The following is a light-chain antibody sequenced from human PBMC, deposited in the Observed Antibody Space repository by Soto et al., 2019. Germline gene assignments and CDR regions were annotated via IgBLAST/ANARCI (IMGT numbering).Light chain of an antibody. CDR3: LQHNSYPPT. Sequence: DIQMTQSPSSLSASVGDRVIITCRARQGIRIDLGRYQQKQGKAPKRLIYAASSLQSVVPSRFSGSGAGTEFTLTISSLQPEDFATYYCLQHNSYPPTFGQGTKVEIK. CDR2: AAS. CDR1: QGIRID. J-gene: IGKJ1*01. V-gene: IGKV1-17*01.